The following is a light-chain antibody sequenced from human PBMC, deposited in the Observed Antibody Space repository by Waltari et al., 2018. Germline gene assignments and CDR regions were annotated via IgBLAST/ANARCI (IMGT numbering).Light chain of an antibody. CDR3: HSRVVSNVRGA. J-gene: IGLJ2*01. CDR2: GKD. CDR1: SLRSYD. V-gene: IGLV3-19*01. Sequence: SSELTQDPAVSVALGQTVRITCQGDSLRSYDASWYQQKPGQAPILVIYGKDNRPSGIPDRFSGSNSGNTASLTITGSQAEDEADYYCHSRVVSNVRGAFGGGTKLTVL.